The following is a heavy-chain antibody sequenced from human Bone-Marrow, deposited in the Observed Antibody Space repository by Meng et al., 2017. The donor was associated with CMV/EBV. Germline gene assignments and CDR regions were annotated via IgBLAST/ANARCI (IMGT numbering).Heavy chain of an antibody. J-gene: IGHJ4*02. CDR3: TTEGAYCSSTSCYEGPDY. V-gene: IGHV3-15*01. Sequence: GESLKISCAASGFTFSNAWMSWVRQAPGKGLEWVGRIKSKTDGGTTDYAAPVKGRFTISRDDSKNTLYLQMNSLKTEDTAVYYCTTEGAYCSSTSCYEGPDYWGQGPLVTVYS. CDR1: GFTFSNAW. CDR2: IKSKTDGGTT. D-gene: IGHD2-2*01.